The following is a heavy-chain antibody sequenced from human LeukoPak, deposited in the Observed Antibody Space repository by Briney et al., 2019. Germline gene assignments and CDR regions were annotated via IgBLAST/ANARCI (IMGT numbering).Heavy chain of an antibody. J-gene: IGHJ4*02. D-gene: IGHD1-20*01. Sequence: GGSLLLSCAASGFTFSSYAMSWVRQAPGKGLEWVSAISGSGGSTYYADSVKGRFTISRDNSKNTLYLQMNSLRAEDTAVYYCAKDWYITGTTLLFDYWGQGTLVTVSS. CDR1: GFTFSSYA. CDR3: AKDWYITGTTLLFDY. V-gene: IGHV3-23*01. CDR2: ISGSGGST.